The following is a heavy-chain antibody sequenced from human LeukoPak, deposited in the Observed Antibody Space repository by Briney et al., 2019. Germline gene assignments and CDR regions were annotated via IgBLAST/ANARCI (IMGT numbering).Heavy chain of an antibody. Sequence: GGSLRLSCAASGFTFSDYYMSWIRQAPGKGLEWVSYISSSGSTIYYADSVKGRFTISRDNAKNSLYLQMNSLRAEDTAVYYCTSAAAGTRLVVYWGQGTLVTVSS. CDR2: ISSSGSTI. D-gene: IGHD6-13*01. J-gene: IGHJ4*02. V-gene: IGHV3-11*04. CDR1: GFTFSDYY. CDR3: TSAAAGTRLVVY.